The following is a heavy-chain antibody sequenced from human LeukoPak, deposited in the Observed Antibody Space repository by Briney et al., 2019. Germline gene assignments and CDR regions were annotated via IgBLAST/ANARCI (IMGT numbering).Heavy chain of an antibody. CDR2: INSDGSST. CDR3: ATTTSLDY. J-gene: IGHJ4*02. CDR1: GFSFSSYG. Sequence: PGGSLRLSCAASGFSFSSYGMSWVRQAPGKGLVWVSRINSDGSSTRYADSVKGRFTISRDNAKNTLYLQMNSLRAEDTAVYYCATTTSLDYWGQGTLVTVSS. D-gene: IGHD4-17*01. V-gene: IGHV3-74*01.